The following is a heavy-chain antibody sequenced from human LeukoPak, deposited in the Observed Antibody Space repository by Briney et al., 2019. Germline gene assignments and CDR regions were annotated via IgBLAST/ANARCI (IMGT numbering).Heavy chain of an antibody. D-gene: IGHD3-10*01. J-gene: IGHJ6*03. CDR3: ARDSTSGGYYYYMDV. CDR1: GFTFDDYG. Sequence: PGGSLRLSCAASGFTFDDYGMSWVRQAPGKGLEWVSGINWNGGSTGYADSVKGRFTISRDNAKNSLYLQMNSLRAEDTALYYCARDSTSGGYYYYMDVWGKGTTVTVSS. CDR2: INWNGGST. V-gene: IGHV3-20*04.